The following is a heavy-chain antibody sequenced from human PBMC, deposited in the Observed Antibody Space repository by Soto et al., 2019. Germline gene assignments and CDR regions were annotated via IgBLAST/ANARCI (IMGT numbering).Heavy chain of an antibody. CDR1: GGSISSYF. Sequence: SETLSLTCTVSGGSISSYFCSWIRQPAGKGLEWIGRIYTSGSTNYNPSLKSRVTISVDTSKNQFSLKLSSVTAADTAVYYCARGSGYNPPFFDYWGQGTLVTVSS. D-gene: IGHD5-12*01. V-gene: IGHV4-4*07. CDR2: IYTSGST. J-gene: IGHJ4*02. CDR3: ARGSGYNPPFFDY.